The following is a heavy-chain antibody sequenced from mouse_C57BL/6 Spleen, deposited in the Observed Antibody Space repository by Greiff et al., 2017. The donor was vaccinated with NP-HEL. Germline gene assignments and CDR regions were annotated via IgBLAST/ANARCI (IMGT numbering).Heavy chain of an antibody. CDR3: ARLGYSNSTAFFAY. V-gene: IGHV1-19*01. D-gene: IGHD2-5*01. J-gene: IGHJ3*01. CDR2: INPYNGGT. CDR1: GYTFTDYY. Sequence: VHVKQSGPVLVKPGASVKMSCKASGYTFTDYYMNWVKQSHGKSLEWIGVINPYNGGTSYNQKFKGKATLTVDKSSSTAYMELNSLTSEDSAVYYCARLGYSNSTAFFAYWGQGTLVTVSA.